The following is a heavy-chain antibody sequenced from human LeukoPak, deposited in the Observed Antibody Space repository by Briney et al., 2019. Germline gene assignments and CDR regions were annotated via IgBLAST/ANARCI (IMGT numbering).Heavy chain of an antibody. Sequence: PSETLSLTCAVYGGSFSGYYWSWIRQPPGKGLEWIGEINHSGSTNYNPSLKSRVTISVDTSKNQFSLKLSSVTAADTAVYYCAREGVAAPVVPENWFDPWSQRTLVTVSS. CDR1: GGSFSGYY. CDR3: AREGVAAPVVPENWFDP. D-gene: IGHD6-13*01. J-gene: IGHJ5*02. V-gene: IGHV4-34*01. CDR2: INHSGST.